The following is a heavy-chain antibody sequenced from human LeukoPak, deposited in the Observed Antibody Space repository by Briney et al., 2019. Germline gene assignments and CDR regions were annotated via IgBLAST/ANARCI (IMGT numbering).Heavy chain of an antibody. CDR3: ARDMVPSLDPQQNRPDNWFDP. V-gene: IGHV1-2*06. D-gene: IGHD3-10*01. J-gene: IGHJ5*02. CDR2: INPNIGGT. CDR1: GYTFTDYY. Sequence: ASVKVSCKTSGYTFTDYYMHWVRQAPGQGLEWMGRINPNIGGTNFAQKFQGRVTMTRDTSISTAYMELSRLRSEDTAVYYCARDMVPSLDPQQNRPDNWFDPWGQGTLVTVSS.